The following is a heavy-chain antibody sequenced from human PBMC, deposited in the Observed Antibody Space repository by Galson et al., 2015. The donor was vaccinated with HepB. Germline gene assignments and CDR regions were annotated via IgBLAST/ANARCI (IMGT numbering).Heavy chain of an antibody. CDR3: ASGLEKLGSFDY. CDR1: GFTFSTYG. CDR2: ISYDGSNK. Sequence: SLRLSCAASGFTFSTYGMHWVRQAPGKGLEWVAVISYDGSNKYYADSVKGRFTISRDNSKNTLYLQMNSLRAEDTAVYYCASGLEKLGSFDYWGQGTLVTVSS. V-gene: IGHV3-30*03. J-gene: IGHJ4*02. D-gene: IGHD3-10*01.